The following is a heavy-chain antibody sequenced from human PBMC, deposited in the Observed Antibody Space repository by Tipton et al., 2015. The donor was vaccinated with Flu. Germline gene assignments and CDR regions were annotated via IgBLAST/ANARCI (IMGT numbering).Heavy chain of an antibody. CDR1: GDSISSGGAY. CDR3: ARDQGFVDGLAYDYYAMGV. J-gene: IGHJ6*02. CDR2: IYYTGST. D-gene: IGHD3-10*01. Sequence: TLSLTCTVSGDSISSGGAYWTWIRQHPGKGLEWIGGIYYTGSTYYNPSLQSRVTISVDPSKNQFSLRLKSVTAADTAVYYCARDQGFVDGLAYDYYAMGVWGQGTTVTVSS. V-gene: IGHV4-31*03.